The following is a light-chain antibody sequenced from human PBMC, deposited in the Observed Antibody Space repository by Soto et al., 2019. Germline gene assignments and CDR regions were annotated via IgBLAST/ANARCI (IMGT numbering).Light chain of an antibody. CDR3: QQYNNWPPIT. CDR2: GAS. V-gene: IGKV3-11*01. CDR1: QSVHNF. J-gene: IGKJ5*01. Sequence: EIVLTQSPATLSLSPGERAALSCKASQSVHNFLAWYQQKPGQAPRLLIYGASTRAAGIPARFSGSGSGTDSTLTIGSLEPEDFAVYFCQQYNNWPPITFGQGTRLEIK.